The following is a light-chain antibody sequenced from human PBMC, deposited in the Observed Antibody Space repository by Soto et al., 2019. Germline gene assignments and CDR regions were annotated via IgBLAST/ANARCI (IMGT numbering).Light chain of an antibody. CDR2: GAS. Sequence: EIVMTQSPATLSVSPGERATLSFRSSQSVDNNLDWYQQKPGRTPRLLIYGASSRATGIPDRSSGSGSGTEFTLTINRLEHEDFAVYYCQQYGVSPRTFGQGTKV. J-gene: IGKJ1*01. CDR3: QQYGVSPRT. CDR1: QSVDNN. V-gene: IGKV3-20*01.